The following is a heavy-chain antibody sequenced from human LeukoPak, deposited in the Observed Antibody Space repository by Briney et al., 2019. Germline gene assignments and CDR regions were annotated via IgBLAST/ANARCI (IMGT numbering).Heavy chain of an antibody. CDR3: ARDVIATRPGRFDP. J-gene: IGHJ5*02. D-gene: IGHD6-6*01. Sequence: ASVKVSCKSSGYTFTTYGINWVRQAPGQGLEWMGWISAYNGNTNYAQNLQGRVTLTTDTSATTAYIEQRSLRSDETAVYYCARDVIATRPGRFDPWGQGTLVIVSS. CDR1: GYTFTTYG. CDR2: ISAYNGNT. V-gene: IGHV1-18*01.